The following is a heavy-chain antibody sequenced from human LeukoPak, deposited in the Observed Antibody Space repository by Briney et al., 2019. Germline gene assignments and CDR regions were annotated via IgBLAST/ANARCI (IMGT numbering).Heavy chain of an antibody. CDR3: ASGGGGYYDSSGYEETVYFDY. V-gene: IGHV4-59*12. Sequence: SETLSLTCTVSGGSISSYYWSWIRQPPGKGLEWIGYIYYSGSTNYNPSLKSRVTISVDTSKNQFSLKLSSVTAADTAVYYCASGGGGYYDSSGYEETVYFDYWGQGTLVTVSS. CDR2: IYYSGST. CDR1: GGSISSYY. D-gene: IGHD3-22*01. J-gene: IGHJ4*02.